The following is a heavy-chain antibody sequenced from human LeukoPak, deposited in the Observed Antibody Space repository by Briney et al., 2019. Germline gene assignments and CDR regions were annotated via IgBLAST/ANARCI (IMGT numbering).Heavy chain of an antibody. V-gene: IGHV3-72*01. D-gene: IGHD1-14*01. J-gene: IGHJ6*02. Sequence: GGSLRLSCAASGFTFSDHSMDWVRQAPGKGLEWVGRSRSKANSYTTQYAASVKGRFTISRDDSKNSVYLQMNSLITEDTAVYYCLALPDRGWGQGTTVTVSS. CDR3: LALPDRG. CDR2: SRSKANSYTT. CDR1: GFTFSDHS.